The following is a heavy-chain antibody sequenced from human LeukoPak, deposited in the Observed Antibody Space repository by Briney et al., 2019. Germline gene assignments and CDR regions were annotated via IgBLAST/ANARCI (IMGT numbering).Heavy chain of an antibody. CDR3: ARNSRVVSTSGLNY. CDR2: ITPIFGKL. CDR1: GGTFSSYP. Sequence: ASVKVSCKVSGGTFSSYPISWVRQAPGQGLGWMGEITPIFGKLDYTQKFQGRVTITADESTPTAYMKLSSLTSEDTAIYYCARNSRVVSTSGLNYWGQGALVTVSS. D-gene: IGHD4-23*01. J-gene: IGHJ4*02. V-gene: IGHV1-69*13.